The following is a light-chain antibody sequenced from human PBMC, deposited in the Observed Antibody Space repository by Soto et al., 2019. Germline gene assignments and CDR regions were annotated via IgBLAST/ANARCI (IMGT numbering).Light chain of an antibody. CDR3: AAWDDSLNGGV. Sequence: QSVLTQPPSASGTPGQRVTIPCSGSSSNIGSNPVNWYQQLPGTAPKLLIYSDNRRPSGVPDRFSGSKSGTSASLAISGLQSEDEADYYCAAWDDSLNGGVFGGGTKPTVL. V-gene: IGLV1-44*01. CDR1: SSNIGSNP. J-gene: IGLJ2*01. CDR2: SDN.